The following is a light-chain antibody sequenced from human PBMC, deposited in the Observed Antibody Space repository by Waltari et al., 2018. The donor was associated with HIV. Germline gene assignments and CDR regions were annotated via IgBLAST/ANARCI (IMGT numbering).Light chain of an antibody. CDR1: QDIRKS. CDR3: QQFDDVAIT. Sequence: DIQMTKTTPPHSASVRDKVTITCQANQDIRKSLNWFQQKPGKAPNVLIYDASTLATGVPSRFSGSGSGTDFTLTISSLQPEDAATYYCQQFDDVAITFGQGTRLDIK. CDR2: DAS. J-gene: IGKJ5*01. V-gene: IGKV1-33*01.